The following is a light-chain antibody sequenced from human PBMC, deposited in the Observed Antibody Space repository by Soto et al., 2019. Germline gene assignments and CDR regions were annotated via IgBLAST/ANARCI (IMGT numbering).Light chain of an antibody. CDR1: QSISSY. CDR3: QQRSNWPIT. CDR2: DAS. Sequence: EIVLTQSPATLSLSPGERATLSCRASQSISSYLAWYQQKPGQAPRLLIYDASNRATDIPARFSGSGSGTDFTLTISSLEPEDFAVYYCQQRSNWPITFGQGIRLEIK. J-gene: IGKJ5*01. V-gene: IGKV3-11*01.